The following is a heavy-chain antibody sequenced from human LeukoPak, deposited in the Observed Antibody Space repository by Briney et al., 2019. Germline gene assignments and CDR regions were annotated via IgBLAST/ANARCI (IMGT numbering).Heavy chain of an antibody. V-gene: IGHV3-23*01. Sequence: GGSLRLSCAASGFTFTTYAMSWVRQAPGKGLEWVSTISASAGSSYYADSVKGRFAVSRVNSKDTLYLQMNSLRAEDTAIYYCATVRIAARPYYFHFWGQGTLVTVS. J-gene: IGHJ4*02. D-gene: IGHD6-6*01. CDR2: ISASAGSS. CDR3: ATVRIAARPYYFHF. CDR1: GFTFTTYA.